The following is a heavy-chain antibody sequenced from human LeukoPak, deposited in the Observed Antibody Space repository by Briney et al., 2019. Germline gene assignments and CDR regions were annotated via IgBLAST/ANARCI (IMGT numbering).Heavy chain of an antibody. CDR3: ARDPLSSSTSWNWFDP. D-gene: IGHD2-2*01. J-gene: IGHJ5*02. CDR2: ISAYNGNT. V-gene: IGHV1-18*01. CDR1: GYTFTSYG. Sequence: ASVKVSYKASGYTFTSYGISWVRQAPGQGLEWMGWISAYNGNTNYAQKLQGRVTMTTDTSTSTAYMELRSLRSDDTAVYYCARDPLSSSTSWNWFDPWGQGTLVTVSS.